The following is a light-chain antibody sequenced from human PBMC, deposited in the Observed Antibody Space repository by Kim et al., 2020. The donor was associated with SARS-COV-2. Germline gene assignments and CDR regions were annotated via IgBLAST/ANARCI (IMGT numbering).Light chain of an antibody. J-gene: IGLJ2*01. Sequence: GQAVTISGTGTSSDVGGHNYVCWYRQHPGKAPKLLIFEVNKRPFGVPDRFSGSKSGNTASLTVSGLQAEDEADYYCSSYTNTNNLVFGGGTQLTVL. CDR3: SSYTNTNNLV. V-gene: IGLV2-8*01. CDR1: SSDVGGHNY. CDR2: EVN.